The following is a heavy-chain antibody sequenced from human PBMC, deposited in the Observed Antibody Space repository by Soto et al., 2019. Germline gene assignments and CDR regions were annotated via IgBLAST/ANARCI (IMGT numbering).Heavy chain of an antibody. CDR3: GTGAAAAGPWCTWFDP. V-gene: IGHV1-69*02. CDR2: FIPVLGVT. J-gene: IGHJ5*02. CDR1: GGTFNSYT. Sequence: QVQLVQSGAEVKKPGSSVKVSCRASGGTFNSYTLSWVRQAPGQGFEWLGRFIPVLGVTNYAQKFQGRVTLAADKSTSTAYMELNKLTSEDTGVYYCGTGAAAAGPWCTWFDPWGQGTLFTVSS. D-gene: IGHD6-13*01.